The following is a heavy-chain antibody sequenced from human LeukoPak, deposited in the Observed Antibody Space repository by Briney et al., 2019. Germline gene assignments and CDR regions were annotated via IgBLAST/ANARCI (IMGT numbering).Heavy chain of an antibody. V-gene: IGHV1-18*01. D-gene: IGHD2-15*01. CDR1: DYTFTNYG. CDR2: ISAYNGDT. J-gene: IGHJ4*02. Sequence: ASVKVSCKASDYTFTNYGISWVRQAPGQGLEWMGWISAYNGDTNYAQKLQGRLTLTTDTSTSTAYMELRSLRSDDTAIYYCARASAQWSDYWGQGTLVTVSS. CDR3: ARASAQWSDY.